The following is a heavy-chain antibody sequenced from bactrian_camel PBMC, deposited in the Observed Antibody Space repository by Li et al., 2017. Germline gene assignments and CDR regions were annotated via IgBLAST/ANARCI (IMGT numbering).Heavy chain of an antibody. Sequence: HVQLVESGGGLVQPGGSLRLSCAASTRPKCMGWFRQAAGKSREGVGFQLVGGTTYLLDSVKGRFSISLDSNKNTMYLQMDNLKLEDTATYYCAAKLSGACALTGDYNYIGQGTQVTVS. CDR1: TRPKC. V-gene: IGHV3S53*01. D-gene: IGHD2*01. J-gene: IGHJ4*01. CDR2: QLVGGTT.